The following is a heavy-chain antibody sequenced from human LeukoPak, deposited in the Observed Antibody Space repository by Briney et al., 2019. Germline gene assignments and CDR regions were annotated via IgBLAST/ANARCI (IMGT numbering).Heavy chain of an antibody. Sequence: SETLSLTCTVSGASVSSSGYYWSWIRQPPGKGLEWIGYIYYSGSTYYNPSLKSRVTISVDTSKNQFSLKLSSVTAADTAVYYCAAGRITMVRGVMVHDAFDIWGQGTMVTVSS. CDR2: IYYSGST. CDR3: AAGRITMVRGVMVHDAFDI. CDR1: GASVSSSGYY. V-gene: IGHV4-30-4*08. D-gene: IGHD3-10*01. J-gene: IGHJ3*02.